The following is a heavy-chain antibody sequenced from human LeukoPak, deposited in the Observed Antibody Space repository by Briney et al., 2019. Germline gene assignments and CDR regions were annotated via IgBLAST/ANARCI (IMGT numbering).Heavy chain of an antibody. J-gene: IGHJ6*03. CDR2: ISSSSSYI. Sequence: KTGGSLRLFCAASGFTFSSYSMNWVRQAPGKGLEWVSSISSSSSYIYYADSVKGRFTISRDNAKNSLYLQMNSLRAEDTAVYYCARAKYCSSTSCYMGYYYYYMDVWGKGTTVTVSS. D-gene: IGHD2-2*02. CDR1: GFTFSSYS. V-gene: IGHV3-21*01. CDR3: ARAKYCSSTSCYMGYYYYYMDV.